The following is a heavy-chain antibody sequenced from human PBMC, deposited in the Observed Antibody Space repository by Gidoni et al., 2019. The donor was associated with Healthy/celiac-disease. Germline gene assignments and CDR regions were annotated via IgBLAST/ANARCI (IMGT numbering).Heavy chain of an antibody. CDR2: ISSSSSYI. D-gene: IGHD3-9*01. CDR3: ARDQSIGLGLRYFDWPADYGMDV. Sequence: EVQLVESGGGLVKPGGSLRLSCPASGFTFSSYSMTWVRQAPGKGLEWVSSISSSSSYIYYADSVKGLFTISRDNAKNSLYLQMNSLRAEDTAVYYCARDQSIGLGLRYFDWPADYGMDVWGQGTTVTVSS. V-gene: IGHV3-21*01. CDR1: GFTFSSYS. J-gene: IGHJ6*02.